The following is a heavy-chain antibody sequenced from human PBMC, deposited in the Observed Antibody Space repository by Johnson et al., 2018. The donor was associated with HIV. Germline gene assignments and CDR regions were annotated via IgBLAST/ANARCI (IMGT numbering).Heavy chain of an antibody. CDR1: KFTFSSYA. CDR2: INWNGGSK. CDR3: ARGALGAFDI. V-gene: IGHV3-20*04. D-gene: IGHD3-3*02. J-gene: IGHJ3*02. Sequence: MQLVESGGGLVQPGGSLRLSCAASKFTFSSYAMSWVRQVPVKGLEWVSGINWNGGSKGYADSVKGRFTISRDNAKNSLYLQMNSLRAEYTALYYCARGALGAFDIWGQGTMVTVSS.